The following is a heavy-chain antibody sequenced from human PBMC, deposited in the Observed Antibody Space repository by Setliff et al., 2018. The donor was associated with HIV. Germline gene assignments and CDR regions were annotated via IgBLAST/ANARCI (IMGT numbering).Heavy chain of an antibody. D-gene: IGHD3-16*01. CDR2: IYNTGST. CDR3: ARQRHGGAGAHDY. V-gene: IGHV4-31*03. CDR1: GGSISSGGFY. Sequence: SETLSLTCTVSGGSISSGGFYWTWIRQHPGKGLEWIGYIYNTGSTYHSPSLESRVTISIDTSKNQFSLKLSSVTAADTAVYYCARQRHGGAGAHDYWGQGTLVTVSS. J-gene: IGHJ4*02.